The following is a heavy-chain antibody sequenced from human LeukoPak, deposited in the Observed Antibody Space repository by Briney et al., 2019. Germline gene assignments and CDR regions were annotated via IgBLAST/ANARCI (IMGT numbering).Heavy chain of an antibody. J-gene: IGHJ4*02. D-gene: IGHD3-22*01. CDR1: GASIGSGGLY. CDR3: AISPNSGYYY. V-gene: IGHV4-31*03. CDR2: VYNNADT. Sequence: PSETLSLTCNVTGASIGSGGLYWTWFRQHPGKGPEWLGYVYNNADTDYNPSLKSRLTISLDASKNQFYLNVKSVTAADAAIYYCAISPNSGYYYWGQGTLVAVSS.